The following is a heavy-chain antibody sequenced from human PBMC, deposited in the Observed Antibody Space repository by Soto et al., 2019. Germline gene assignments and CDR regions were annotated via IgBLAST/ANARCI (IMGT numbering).Heavy chain of an antibody. CDR3: AKGGRYYDSSGYF. V-gene: IGHV3-23*01. D-gene: IGHD3-22*01. CDR2: ISSSSSST. Sequence: GGSLRLSCAASGFTFSSYSMNWVRQAPGKGLEWVSSISSSSSSTYYADSVKGRFTISRDNSKNTLYLQMNSLRAEDTAVYYCAKGGRYYDSSGYFWGQGTLVTVSS. J-gene: IGHJ4*02. CDR1: GFTFSSYS.